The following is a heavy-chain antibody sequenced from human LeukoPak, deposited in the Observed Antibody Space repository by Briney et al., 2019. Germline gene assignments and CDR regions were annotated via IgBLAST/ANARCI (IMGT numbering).Heavy chain of an antibody. CDR3: ARVYYYGSGRDYYYGMDV. CDR1: GGTFSIYA. CDR2: IIPILGIA. V-gene: IGHV1-69*04. D-gene: IGHD3-10*01. Sequence: SVKVSCKASGGTFSIYAISWVRQAPGQGLEWMGRIIPILGIANYAQKFQGRVTITADKSTSTAYMELSSLRSEDTAVYYCARVYYYGSGRDYYYGMDVWGQGTTVTVSS. J-gene: IGHJ6*02.